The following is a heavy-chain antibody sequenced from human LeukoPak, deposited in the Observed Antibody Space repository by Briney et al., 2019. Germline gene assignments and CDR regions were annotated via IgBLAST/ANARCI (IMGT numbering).Heavy chain of an antibody. CDR1: GFTFSSYG. V-gene: IGHV3-30*02. CDR3: AKDGSRNIVVVVAATGYYYMDV. Sequence: GGPLRLSCAASGFTFSSYGMHWVRQAPGKGLEWVAFIRYDGSNKYYADSVKGRFTISRDNSKNTLYLQMNSLRAEDTAVYYCAKDGSRNIVVVVAATGYYYMDVWGKGTTVTVSS. J-gene: IGHJ6*03. CDR2: IRYDGSNK. D-gene: IGHD2-15*01.